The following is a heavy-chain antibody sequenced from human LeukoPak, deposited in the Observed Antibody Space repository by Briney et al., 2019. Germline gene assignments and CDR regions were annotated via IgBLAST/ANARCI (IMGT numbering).Heavy chain of an antibody. J-gene: IGHJ4*02. CDR3: AREGTLVRGVMNHFDY. D-gene: IGHD3-10*01. Sequence: SQTLSLTCAISGDSVSSNNAAWNWITQSPSRGLEWLGRTFYRSQWYNDYPVSMRSRITINPDTSKTQFSPQLTSVTPEDTAVYYCAREGTLVRGVMNHFDYWGQGTLVTVSS. CDR1: GDSVSSNNAA. V-gene: IGHV6-1*01. CDR2: TFYRSQWYN.